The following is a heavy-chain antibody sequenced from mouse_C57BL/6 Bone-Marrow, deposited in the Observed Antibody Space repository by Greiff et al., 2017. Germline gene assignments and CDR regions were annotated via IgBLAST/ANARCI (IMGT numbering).Heavy chain of an antibody. J-gene: IGHJ3*01. V-gene: IGHV1-64*01. D-gene: IGHD4-1*02. Sequence: QVQLQQPGAELVKPGASVKLSCKASGYTFTSYWMHWVKQRPGQGLEWIGMIHPTSGSTNYNEKFKSKATLTVDKSSSTAYMQRSSLTSEDSAVYYCARSNWVPAWFAYWGQGTLVTVSA. CDR3: ARSNWVPAWFAY. CDR2: IHPTSGST. CDR1: GYTFTSYW.